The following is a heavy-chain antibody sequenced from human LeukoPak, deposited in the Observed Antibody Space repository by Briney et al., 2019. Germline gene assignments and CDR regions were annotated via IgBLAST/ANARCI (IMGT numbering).Heavy chain of an antibody. CDR2: IYYSGST. V-gene: IGHV4-59*01. D-gene: IGHD3-22*01. CDR3: ARDGFYDSSGYYYNWVFDY. J-gene: IGHJ4*02. CDR1: GGSISSYC. Sequence: SETLSLTCTVSGGSISSYCWSWIRQPPGKGLEWIGYIYYSGSTNYNPSLKSRVTISVDMSKNQFSLKLSSVTAADTAVYYCARDGFYDSSGYYYNWVFDYWGQGTLVTVSS.